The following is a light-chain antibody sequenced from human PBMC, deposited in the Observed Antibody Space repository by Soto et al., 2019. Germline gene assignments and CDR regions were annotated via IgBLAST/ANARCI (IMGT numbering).Light chain of an antibody. CDR3: QQRSNWPGT. V-gene: IGKV3-11*01. J-gene: IGKJ1*01. CDR2: DAS. CDR1: QSVSSY. Sequence: EIVLTQSPATLSLSPGERATLSCRASQSVSSYLAWYQQKPGQAPRLLIYDASNRATGIPARFSGSGSRTDFTLTISSXXPEXXXVYYCQQRSNWPGTFGQGTKVEIK.